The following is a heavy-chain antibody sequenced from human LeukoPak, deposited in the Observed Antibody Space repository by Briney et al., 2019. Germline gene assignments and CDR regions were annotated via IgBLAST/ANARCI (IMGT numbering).Heavy chain of an antibody. CDR2: IYYSGGT. J-gene: IGHJ3*02. D-gene: IGHD5-24*01. Sequence: SETLSLTCTVSGDSISSYYWSWLRQPPGKGLEWIGYIYYSGGTDYNPSLKSRVTISVDTSKNQFSLKLRSVTAADTAVYYCARHVTISGPYDASDIWGQGTMVTVSP. CDR1: GDSISSYY. V-gene: IGHV4-59*08. CDR3: ARHVTISGPYDASDI.